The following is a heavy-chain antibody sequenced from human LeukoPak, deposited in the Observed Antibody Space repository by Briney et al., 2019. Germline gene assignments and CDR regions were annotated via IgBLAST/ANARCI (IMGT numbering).Heavy chain of an antibody. CDR3: ARDSSSYYFDY. D-gene: IGHD6-6*01. V-gene: IGHV3-66*01. Sequence: GGSLRLSCAASGFSVTSNHMNWVRQAPGKGLEWVSIIYTGGTTHYADSLNDRFTISSDDSINTLYLQMNSLRAEDTAVYYCARDSSSYYFDYWDQGTLVTVSS. CDR2: IYTGGTT. J-gene: IGHJ4*02. CDR1: GFSVTSNH.